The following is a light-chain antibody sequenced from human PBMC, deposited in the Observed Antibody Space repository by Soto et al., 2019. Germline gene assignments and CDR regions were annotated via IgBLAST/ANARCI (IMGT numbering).Light chain of an antibody. V-gene: IGKV3-20*01. J-gene: IGKJ1*01. CDR1: QSVSSY. Sequence: EIVLTQSPATLSLSPGERATLSCRASQSVSSYLAWYQQKPGQAPSLLIYHTSSRATGIPDRFSGSGSGTDFTLTISRLEPEDFAVYYCQQYDSSPRTFGQGTKVDIK. CDR2: HTS. CDR3: QQYDSSPRT.